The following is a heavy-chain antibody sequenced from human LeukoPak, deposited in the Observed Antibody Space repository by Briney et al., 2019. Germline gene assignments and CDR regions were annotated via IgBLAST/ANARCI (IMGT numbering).Heavy chain of an antibody. Sequence: GGSLRLSCAASGFTFSSYAMHWVRQAPGKGLEYVSAISSNGGSTYYANSVKGRFTISRDNSKNTLYLQMGGLRAEDMAVYYCARGGAYGSGSYSNYWGQGTLVTVSS. J-gene: IGHJ4*02. V-gene: IGHV3-64*01. CDR1: GFTFSSYA. D-gene: IGHD3-10*01. CDR3: ARGGAYGSGSYSNY. CDR2: ISSNGGST.